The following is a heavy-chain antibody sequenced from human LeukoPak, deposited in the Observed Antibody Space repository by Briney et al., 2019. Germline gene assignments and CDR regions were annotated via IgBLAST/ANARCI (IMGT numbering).Heavy chain of an antibody. CDR1: GFTFSSYA. J-gene: IGHJ4*02. V-gene: IGHV3-30*04. CDR3: ARAPWGGSSWYVFDY. CDR2: ISYDGSNK. Sequence: GGSLRLSCAASGFTFSSYAMHWVRQAPGKGLEWVAVISYDGSNKYYADSVKGRSTISRDNSKNTLYLQMNSLRAEDTAVYYCARAPWGGSSWYVFDYWGQGTLVTVSS. D-gene: IGHD6-13*01.